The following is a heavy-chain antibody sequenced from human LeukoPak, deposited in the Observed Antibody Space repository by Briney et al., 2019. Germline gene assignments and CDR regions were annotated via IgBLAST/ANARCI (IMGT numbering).Heavy chain of an antibody. D-gene: IGHD6-13*01. CDR3: ARVTRIQKQGAAAGLNWFDP. J-gene: IGHJ5*02. Sequence: GASVKVSCKASGGTFSSYAISWVRQAPGQGLEWMGGIIPIFGTANYAQKFQGRVTITADESTSTAYMELSSLRSEDTAVYYCARVTRIQKQGAAAGLNWFDPWGQGTLVTVSS. CDR2: IIPIFGTA. V-gene: IGHV1-69*13. CDR1: GGTFSSYA.